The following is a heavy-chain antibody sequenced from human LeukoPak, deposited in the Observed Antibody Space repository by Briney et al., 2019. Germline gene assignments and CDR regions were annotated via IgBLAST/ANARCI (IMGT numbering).Heavy chain of an antibody. CDR3: ARLFVDTAMGTADFGF. CDR2: FDPSDSYT. CDR1: GYSFTSYW. J-gene: IGHJ4*02. Sequence: PGESLKISCKGSGYSFTSYWISWVRQMPAKGLERMGRFDPSDSYTNYSPSFQGHVTISANKSISTAYLQWSSLKASDTAMYYCARLFVDTAMGTADFGFWGQGTLVTVSS. V-gene: IGHV5-10-1*01. D-gene: IGHD5-18*01.